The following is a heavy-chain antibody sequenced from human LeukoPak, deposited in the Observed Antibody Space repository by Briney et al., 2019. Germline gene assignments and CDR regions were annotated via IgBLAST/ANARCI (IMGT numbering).Heavy chain of an antibody. CDR1: GYTFTSYD. J-gene: IGHJ6*02. Sequence: AASVKVSCKASGYTFTSYDINWVRQATGQGVEWMGWMNPNSGNAGYAQKFQGTVTMTRNTSISTAYMELSSLRSDDTAVYYCARGNPADYYYYYGMDVWGQGTTVTVSS. CDR2: MNPNSGNA. V-gene: IGHV1-8*01. CDR3: ARGNPADYYYYYGMDV.